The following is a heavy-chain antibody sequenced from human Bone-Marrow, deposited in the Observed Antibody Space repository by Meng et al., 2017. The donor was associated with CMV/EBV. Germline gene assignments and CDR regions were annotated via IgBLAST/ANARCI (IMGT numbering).Heavy chain of an antibody. J-gene: IGHJ5*02. CDR3: ARGGGPLNRAAPPAISWFDP. CDR2: MNPNSCNT. CDR1: GYTFTSYD. D-gene: IGHD1-14*01. V-gene: IGHV1-8*03. Sequence: AAVKVSCKATGYTFTSYDINWVRQANGQGREWMGWMNPNSCNTGYSQKFQGRVTIPRHTSISTAYMELSSLRSEDTAVYYGARGGGPLNRAAPPAISWFDPWGQGTLVTFSS.